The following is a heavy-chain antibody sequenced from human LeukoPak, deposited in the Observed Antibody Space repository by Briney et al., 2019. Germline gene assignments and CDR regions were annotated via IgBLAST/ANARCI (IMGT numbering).Heavy chain of an antibody. Sequence: GGSLRLSCAASGFTFSSYAMSWVRQAPGKGLEWVSTINSGAGSTYYADSVKGRFTISRDNSKNTLSLQMGSLRADDMAVYYCARWGSISCYDYWGQGTLVTVSS. CDR1: GFTFSSYA. V-gene: IGHV3-23*01. D-gene: IGHD2-15*01. CDR3: ARWGSISCYDY. CDR2: INSGAGST. J-gene: IGHJ4*02.